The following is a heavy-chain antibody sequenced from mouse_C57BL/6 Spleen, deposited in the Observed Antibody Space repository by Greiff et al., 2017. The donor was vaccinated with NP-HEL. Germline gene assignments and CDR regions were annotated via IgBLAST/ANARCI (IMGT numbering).Heavy chain of an antibody. D-gene: IGHD2-12*01. CDR1: GFTFSSYG. V-gene: IGHV5-6*01. J-gene: IGHJ3*01. CDR2: ISSGGSYT. CDR3: ARHHYSHEGFAY. Sequence: VQLMESGGDLVKPGGSLKLSCAASGFTFSSYGMSWVRQTPDKRLEWVATISSGGSYTYYPDSVKGRFTISRDNAKNTLYLQMSSLKSEDTAMYYCARHHYSHEGFAYWGQGTLVTVSA.